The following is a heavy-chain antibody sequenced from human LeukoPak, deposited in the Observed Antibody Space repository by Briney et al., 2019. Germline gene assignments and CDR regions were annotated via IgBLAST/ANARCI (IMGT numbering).Heavy chain of an antibody. CDR1: GYIFSTYG. V-gene: IGHV1-18*01. CDR2: ISAYNGHT. J-gene: IGHJ4*02. Sequence: ASVKVSCKASGYIFSTYGITWVRQAPGQGLEWMGWISAYNGHTSYAQKLQGRVTMTTDISTSTAYMELRSLRSDDTAVYYCARGRNDILTGYYILFDYRGQGTLVTVSS. D-gene: IGHD3-9*01. CDR3: ARGRNDILTGYYILFDY.